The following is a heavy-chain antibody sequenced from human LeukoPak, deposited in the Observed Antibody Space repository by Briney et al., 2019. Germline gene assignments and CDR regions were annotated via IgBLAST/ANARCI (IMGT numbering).Heavy chain of an antibody. J-gene: IGHJ4*02. V-gene: IGHV1-69*06. CDR2: IIPIFGTA. D-gene: IGHD3-9*01. CDR1: GSTFSSYA. CDR3: ARAYETKLRYFDRFGTLDY. Sequence: SVKVSCKASGSTFSSYAISWVRQAPGQGLEWMGGIIPIFGTANYAQKFQGRVTITADKSTSTAYMELSSLRSEDTAVYYCARAYETKLRYFDRFGTLDYWGQGTLVTVSS.